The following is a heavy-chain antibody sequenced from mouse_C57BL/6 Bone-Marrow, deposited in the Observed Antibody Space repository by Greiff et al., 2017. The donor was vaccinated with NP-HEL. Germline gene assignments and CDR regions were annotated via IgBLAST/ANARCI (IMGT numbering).Heavy chain of an antibody. Sequence: EVKLVASGEGLVKPGGSLKLSCAAPGFTFSSYAMSWVRQTPEKRLEWVAYISSGGDYIYYADTVKGRFTISRDNASNTLYLQMSSLKSADTAVYYDRREQGAWTRYFDYWGQGTTLTVSS. V-gene: IGHV5-9-1*02. CDR1: GFTFSSYA. J-gene: IGHJ2*01. CDR3: RREQGAWTRYFDY. CDR2: ISSGGDYI.